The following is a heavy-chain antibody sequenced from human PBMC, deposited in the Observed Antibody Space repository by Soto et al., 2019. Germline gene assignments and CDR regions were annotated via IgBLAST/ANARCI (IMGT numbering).Heavy chain of an antibody. CDR2: ISAYNGNT. CDR1: GYTFTSYG. V-gene: IGHV1-18*04. CDR3: ARGIRYCSSTSCYTGAFDI. J-gene: IGHJ3*02. D-gene: IGHD2-2*02. Sequence: QVQLVQSGAEVKKPGASVKVSCEASGYTFTSYGISWVRQAPGQGLEWMGWISAYNGNTNYAQKLQGRVTMTTDTSTSTAYMELRSLRSDDTAVYYCARGIRYCSSTSCYTGAFDIWGQGTMVTVSS.